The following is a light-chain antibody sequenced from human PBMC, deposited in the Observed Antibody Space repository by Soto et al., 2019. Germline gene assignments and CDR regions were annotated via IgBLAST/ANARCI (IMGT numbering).Light chain of an antibody. J-gene: IGLJ1*01. CDR1: IGDICSYNR. CDR3: SSYTNINTRACV. CDR2: EVT. Sequence: QSPLTQPSSVSGSPGQSITISCTGTIGDICSYNRVSWYQQHPGKAPKLIIYEVTDRPSGVSNRFSGSKSGNTASLTISGLQAEDEVEYYCSSYTNINTRACVFGTGTKVTVL. V-gene: IGLV2-14*01.